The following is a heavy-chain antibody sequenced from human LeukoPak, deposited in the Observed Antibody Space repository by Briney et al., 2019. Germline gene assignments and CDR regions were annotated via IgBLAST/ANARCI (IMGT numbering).Heavy chain of an antibody. CDR3: ARDPSCTTTTCYGGNNWFDP. J-gene: IGHJ5*02. V-gene: IGHV1-2*02. D-gene: IGHD2-2*01. Sequence: GASVKVSCKASGYTFTAYYMYWVRQAPGQGLEWMGWINPNGGGTNYAQKFQGRVTMTRDTSISTAYMELTRLRSDDTAVYYCARDPSCTTTTCYGGNNWFDPWGQGTLVTVSS. CDR1: GYTFTAYY. CDR2: INPNGGGT.